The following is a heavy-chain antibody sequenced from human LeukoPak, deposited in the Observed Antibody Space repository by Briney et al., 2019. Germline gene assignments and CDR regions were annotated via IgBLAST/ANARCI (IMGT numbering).Heavy chain of an antibody. CDR1: GFTFSRYW. Sequence: PGGSLRLSCVASGFTFSRYWMHWVRQAPGKGLVWVSRINSDGSSITYADSVKGRFTISRDNAKNTLYLQMTRLRVDDTVGDYCGRGWGVADYGARGPLVTVSP. CDR3: GRGWGVADY. J-gene: IGHJ4*02. CDR2: INSDGSSI. V-gene: IGHV3-74*03. D-gene: IGHD3-16*01.